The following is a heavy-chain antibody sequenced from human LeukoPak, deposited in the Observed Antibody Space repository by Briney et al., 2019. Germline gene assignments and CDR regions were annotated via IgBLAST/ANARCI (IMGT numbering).Heavy chain of an antibody. CDR2: IFYSGST. D-gene: IGHD2-2*01. J-gene: IGHJ6*03. CDR1: GGSISSSSYY. CDR3: ARLGYCDSSSCYLHYHYYMDV. Sequence: SETLSLTCTVSGGSISSSSYYWGWIRQTPGKGLEWTGSIFYSGSTYYNPSLKSRVTISVDTSKNQFSLRLSSVTASDTAMYYCARLGYCDSSSCYLHYHYYMDVWGKGTTVTVSS. V-gene: IGHV4-39*01.